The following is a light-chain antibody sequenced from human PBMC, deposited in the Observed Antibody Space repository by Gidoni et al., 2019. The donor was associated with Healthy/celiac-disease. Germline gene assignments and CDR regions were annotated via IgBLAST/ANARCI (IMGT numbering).Light chain of an antibody. Sequence: SYELTQPPSVSVSPGQTASITCSGDKLGDKYACWYQQKPGQSPVLVIYQDSKRPSGIPERFSGSNSGNTHTLTLSGTQAMDEADYYCQAWDSSTVVFGGGTKLTVL. CDR1: KLGDKY. V-gene: IGLV3-1*01. CDR2: QDS. J-gene: IGLJ2*01. CDR3: QAWDSSTVV.